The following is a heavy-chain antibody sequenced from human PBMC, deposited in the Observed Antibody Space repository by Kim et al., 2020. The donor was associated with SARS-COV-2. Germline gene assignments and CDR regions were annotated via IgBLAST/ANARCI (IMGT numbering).Heavy chain of an antibody. V-gene: IGHV4-59*01. J-gene: IGHJ6*02. CDR1: GGSISSYY. CDR3: ARNIVVVVAATEYYYYGMDV. D-gene: IGHD2-15*01. Sequence: SETLSLTCTVSGGSISSYYWSWIRQPPGKGLEWIGYIYYSGSTNYNPSLKSRVTISVDTSKNQFSLKLSSVTAADTAVYYCARNIVVVVAATEYYYYGMDVWGQGTTVTVSS. CDR2: IYYSGST.